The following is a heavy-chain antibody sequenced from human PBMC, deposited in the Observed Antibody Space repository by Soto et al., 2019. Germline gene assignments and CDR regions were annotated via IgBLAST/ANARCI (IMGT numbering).Heavy chain of an antibody. CDR3: LCTRETGARVGDAFDI. CDR1: GFTFSNAW. CDR2: IRSKANSETT. J-gene: IGHJ3*02. V-gene: IGHV3-15*07. Sequence: PGGSLRLSCAASGFTFSNAWMNWVRQATGKGMEWVGRIRSKANSETTEYAASVKGRFTISRDDSKNTAYLQMNSLKTEDTAVYYCLCTRETGARVGDAFDIWGQGTMVTVSS. D-gene: IGHD1-26*01.